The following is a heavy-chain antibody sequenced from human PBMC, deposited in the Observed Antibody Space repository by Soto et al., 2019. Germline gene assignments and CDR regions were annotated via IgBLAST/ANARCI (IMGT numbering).Heavy chain of an antibody. Sequence: GASVKLSCKSPGYTFTNNGISWVRQAPGQGLEWMGWINAYNGHTNYAQKLQARVTMTTDTPTSTAYMELRSLRSDDTAVYHCARRGGPDQHYAMDVWGPGTTVPVSS. V-gene: IGHV1-18*04. D-gene: IGHD3-10*01. CDR3: ARRGGPDQHYAMDV. CDR1: GYTFTNNG. J-gene: IGHJ6*02. CDR2: INAYNGHT.